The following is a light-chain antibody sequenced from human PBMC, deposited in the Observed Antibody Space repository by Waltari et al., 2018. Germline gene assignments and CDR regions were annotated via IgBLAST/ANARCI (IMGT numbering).Light chain of an antibody. CDR1: SSNIESNY. CDR3: ATWDDSLSGPV. J-gene: IGLJ3*02. CDR2: RNN. V-gene: IGLV1-47*01. Sequence: SGGSSNIESNYVFWYQHLPEAAPKLLMYRNNQRPSGVPDRFSGAKSGSSATLAISGLRSEDEADYYCATWDDSLSGPVFGGGTKLTVL.